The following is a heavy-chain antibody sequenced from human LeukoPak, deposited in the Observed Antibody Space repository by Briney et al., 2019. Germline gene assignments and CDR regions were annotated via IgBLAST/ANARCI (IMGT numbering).Heavy chain of an antibody. CDR1: GGSISSSSYY. J-gene: IGHJ6*02. CDR2: IYYSGST. V-gene: IGHV4-39*02. CDR3: ARDQQWLVPPYYGMDV. D-gene: IGHD6-19*01. Sequence: SETLSLTCTVSGGSISSSSYYWGWIRQPPGKGLEWIGSIYYSGSTYYNPSLKSRVTISVDTSKNQFSLKLSSVTAADTAVYYCARDQQWLVPPYYGMDVWGQGTTVTVSS.